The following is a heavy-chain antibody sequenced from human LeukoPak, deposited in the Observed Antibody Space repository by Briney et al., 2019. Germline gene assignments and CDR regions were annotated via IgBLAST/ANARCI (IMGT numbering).Heavy chain of an antibody. V-gene: IGHV4-30-4*08. J-gene: IGHJ3*02. CDR1: GVSISSVAFY. Sequence: SQTLSLTCTVSGVSISSVAFYWSWLRQHPGKGLEGVGNIYYSGSTYYTPSLKSRVTISVDRSKNQFSLKLTSVTAADTAVYYCARAFPFDDYGDPDAFDIWGQGTMVTVSS. CDR2: IYYSGST. CDR3: ARAFPFDDYGDPDAFDI. D-gene: IGHD4-17*01.